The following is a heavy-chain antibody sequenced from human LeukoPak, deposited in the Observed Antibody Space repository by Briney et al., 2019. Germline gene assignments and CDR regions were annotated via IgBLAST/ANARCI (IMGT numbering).Heavy chain of an antibody. CDR1: GFTFSSYA. D-gene: IGHD3-16*01. CDR2: ISYDGSNK. Sequence: GGSLRLSCAASGFTFSSYAMHWVRQAPGKGLEWVAVISYDGSNKYYADSVKGRFTISRDNSKNTLYLQMNSLRAEDTAVYYCAREDYGASNFFFDYWGQGTLVTVSS. V-gene: IGHV3-30-3*01. J-gene: IGHJ4*02. CDR3: AREDYGASNFFFDY.